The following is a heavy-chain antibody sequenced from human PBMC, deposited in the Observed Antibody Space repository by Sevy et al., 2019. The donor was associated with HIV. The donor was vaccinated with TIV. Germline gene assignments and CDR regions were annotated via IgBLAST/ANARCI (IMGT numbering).Heavy chain of an antibody. V-gene: IGHV1-46*03. Sequence: ASVKVSCKASGYTFTSYYMHWVRQAPGQGLEWMGILNPSRGSTSYAQKFQGRVTMTRDTSTSTVYMELSSLRSEDTAVYYCARGVTINYYDSSGYRRVQYFDPWGHGTLVTVSS. CDR1: GYTFTSYY. CDR2: LNPSRGST. CDR3: ARGVTINYYDSSGYRRVQYFDP. D-gene: IGHD3-22*01. J-gene: IGHJ5*02.